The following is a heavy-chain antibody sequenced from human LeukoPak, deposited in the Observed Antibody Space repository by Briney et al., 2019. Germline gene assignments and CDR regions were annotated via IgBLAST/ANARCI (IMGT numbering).Heavy chain of an antibody. CDR1: GFTFSSYA. Sequence: GGSLRLSCAASGFTFSSYAMHWVRQAPGKGLEYVSAISSNGGSTYYANSVKGRFTISRDNSKNTLYLQMGSLRAEDMAVYYCAREGQWQTPDYWGQGTLVTVSS. CDR3: AREGQWQTPDY. CDR2: ISSNGGST. D-gene: IGHD6-19*01. J-gene: IGHJ4*02. V-gene: IGHV3-64*01.